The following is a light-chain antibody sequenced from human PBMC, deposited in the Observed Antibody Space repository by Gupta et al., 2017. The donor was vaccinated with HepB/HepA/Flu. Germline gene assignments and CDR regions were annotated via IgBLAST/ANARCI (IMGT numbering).Light chain of an antibody. CDR3: CSYAGSYTYVI. CDR2: DVS. V-gene: IGLV2-11*01. CDR1: SSDVGSYNY. Sequence: SALIQPLSVSGSPGQSVTISCTGTSSDVGSYNYVSWYQQHPGKAPKLMISDVSKRPSGVPERFSGSKSGNTASLTISGLQAEDEADYYCCSYAGSYTYVIFGGGTQLTVL. J-gene: IGLJ2*01.